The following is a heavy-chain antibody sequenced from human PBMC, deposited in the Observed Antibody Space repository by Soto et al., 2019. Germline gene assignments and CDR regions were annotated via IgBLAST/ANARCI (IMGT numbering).Heavy chain of an antibody. V-gene: IGHV2-5*01. D-gene: IGHD3-3*01. CDR2: IYWNGDK. CDR3: LPRSSIFDFWGNDQ. CDR1: GFSLTTGGLG. J-gene: IGHJ4*02. Sequence: QITLKASGPALVNPTQTLTLTCTFSGFSLTTGGLGVGWIRQPPGEALEWLALIYWNGDKRYSASLRSRLTITSDTSKNQVVLTMTNMDPVDTATYDCLPRSSIFDFWGNDQWGQGTLVTVSS.